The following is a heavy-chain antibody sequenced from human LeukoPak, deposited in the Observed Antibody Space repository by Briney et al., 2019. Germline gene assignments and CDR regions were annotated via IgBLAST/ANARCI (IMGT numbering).Heavy chain of an antibody. CDR1: GFTFSNAW. J-gene: IGHJ3*02. CDR2: INSDARNT. CDR3: ASGIGVGDSFDI. D-gene: IGHD3-3*01. V-gene: IGHV3-74*01. Sequence: PGGSLRLSCAASGFTFSNAWMSWVRQAPGKGLVWVSRINSDARNTNYADSVQGRFTISRDNAKNTLYLQTNSLRVEDTAVYYCASGIGVGDSFDIWGQGTMVTVSS.